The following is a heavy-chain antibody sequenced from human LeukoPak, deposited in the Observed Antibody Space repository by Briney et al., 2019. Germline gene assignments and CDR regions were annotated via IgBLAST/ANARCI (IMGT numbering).Heavy chain of an antibody. V-gene: IGHV3-53*05. D-gene: IGHD6-13*01. Sequence: GGSLRLSCAASGFSVSSNYMSWVRQAPGKGLEWVSIIYSGGNTYYADSVKGRFTISRDNSKSTVYLQMNSLRAEDTAVYYCAKDRKSWYSSSWYSFDYWGQGTLVTVSS. CDR2: IYSGGNT. J-gene: IGHJ4*02. CDR1: GFSVSSNY. CDR3: AKDRKSWYSSSWYSFDY.